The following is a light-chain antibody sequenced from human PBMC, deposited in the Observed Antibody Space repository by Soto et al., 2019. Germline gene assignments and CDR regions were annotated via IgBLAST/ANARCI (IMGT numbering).Light chain of an antibody. Sequence: QSVLTQPASVSGSPGQSITISCTGTSSDVGGYNYVSWYQQHPGKAPKLMIYEVSNRPSGVSNRFSGSKSGNTSSLTLSGLQSEDEADYYCSSYTSSSTFDVVFGVGTKVTVL. CDR2: EVS. CDR1: SSDVGGYNY. CDR3: SSYTSSSTFDVV. J-gene: IGLJ2*01. V-gene: IGLV2-14*01.